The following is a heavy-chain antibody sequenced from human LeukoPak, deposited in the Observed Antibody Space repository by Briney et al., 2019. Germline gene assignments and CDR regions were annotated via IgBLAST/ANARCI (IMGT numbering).Heavy chain of an antibody. D-gene: IGHD3-22*01. V-gene: IGHV1-8*01. CDR1: GYTFTSYD. Sequence: ASVKVSCKASGYTFTSYDINWVRQATGQGLEWMGWMDPNSGNTGYTQKFQGRVTMTRNTSISTAYMELSSLRSEDTAVYYCARNSYDSSGYSPGYYYMDVWGKGTTVTVSS. J-gene: IGHJ6*03. CDR3: ARNSYDSSGYSPGYYYMDV. CDR2: MDPNSGNT.